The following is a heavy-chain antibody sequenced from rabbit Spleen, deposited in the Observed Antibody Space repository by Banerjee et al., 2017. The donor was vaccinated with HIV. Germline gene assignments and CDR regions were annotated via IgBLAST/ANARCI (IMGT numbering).Heavy chain of an antibody. Sequence: QDQLVESGGGLVQPTGSRTLTCKASGFSFGDRDVMCWVRQAPGKGLEWISCIAGSSSAFTYSATWAKGRFTISKTSSTTVTLQMTSLTVADTATYFCARDTGTSFSSYGMDLWGPGTLVTVS. CDR3: ARDTGTSFSSYGMDL. V-gene: IGHV1S45*01. CDR2: IAGSSSAFT. J-gene: IGHJ6*01. CDR1: GFSFGDRDV. D-gene: IGHD7-1*01.